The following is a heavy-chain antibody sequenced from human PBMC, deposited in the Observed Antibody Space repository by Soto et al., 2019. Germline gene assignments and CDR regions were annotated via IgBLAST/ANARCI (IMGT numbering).Heavy chain of an antibody. CDR2: IKQDGSEK. J-gene: IGHJ4*02. CDR1: GFTFSSYW. V-gene: IGHV3-7*04. Sequence: GGSLRLSCAASGFTFSSYWMSWVRQAPGKGLEWVANIKQDGSEKYYVDSVKGRFTISRDNAKNSLYLQMNSLRAEDTAVYYCARGMDSNYDFWSGYYHFDYWGQGTLVTVSS. D-gene: IGHD3-3*01. CDR3: ARGMDSNYDFWSGYYHFDY.